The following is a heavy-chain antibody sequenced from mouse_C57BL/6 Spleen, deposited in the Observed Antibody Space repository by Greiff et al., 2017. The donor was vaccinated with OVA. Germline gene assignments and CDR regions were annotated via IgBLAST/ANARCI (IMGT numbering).Heavy chain of an antibody. D-gene: IGHD1-1*01. CDR3: ARKGVVDSYYYAMDY. J-gene: IGHJ4*01. CDR2: IWSGGST. V-gene: IGHV2-2*01. CDR1: GFSLTSYG. Sequence: VQVVESGPGLVQPSQSLSITCTVSGFSLTSYGVHWVRQSPGTGLEWLGVIWSGGSTDYNAAFISRLSISKDNSKSQVFFKMNSLQADDTAIYYCARKGVVDSYYYAMDYWGQGTSVTVSS.